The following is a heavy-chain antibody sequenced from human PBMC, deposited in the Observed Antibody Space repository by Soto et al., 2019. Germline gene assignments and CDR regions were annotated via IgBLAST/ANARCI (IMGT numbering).Heavy chain of an antibody. Sequence: LRLPRRAAEVTFRDLDMRWVRQAPGKGLEWVALIWADGRTKDYADSVKGRFTISRDNSKNTLWLQMNSLRAEDTALYYCATDPGSSPFDYWGQGTLVTVSS. CDR2: IWADGRTK. CDR1: EVTFRDLD. J-gene: IGHJ4*02. CDR3: ATDPGSSPFDY. V-gene: IGHV3-33*01. D-gene: IGHD2-2*01.